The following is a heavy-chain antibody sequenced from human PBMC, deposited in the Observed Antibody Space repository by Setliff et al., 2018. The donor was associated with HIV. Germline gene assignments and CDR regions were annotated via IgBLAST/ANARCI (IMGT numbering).Heavy chain of an antibody. V-gene: IGHV4-34*01. CDR2: INDSGST. J-gene: IGHJ3*02. CDR3: ARDLRGDSVPATAAKSFDI. Sequence: SETLSLTCAVYGGSLSGYYWSWIRQPPGKGPEWIGEINDSGSTNNNPSLKSRVAMSVDTSKNQFSLKLSSVTAADTAVYYCARDLRGDSVPATAAKSFDISGQGTLVTVSS. D-gene: IGHD2-21*02. CDR1: GGSLSGYY.